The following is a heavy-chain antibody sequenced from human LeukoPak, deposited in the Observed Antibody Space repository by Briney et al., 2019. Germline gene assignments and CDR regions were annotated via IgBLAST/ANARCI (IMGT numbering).Heavy chain of an antibody. CDR1: GYTFTSYD. D-gene: IGHD3-10*01. CDR3: ARGPPKDFGSGSSWFDP. V-gene: IGHV1-8*01. Sequence: ASVKVSCTASGYTFTSYDINWLRQAPGQGLEWMGWMNPNSGNTAYAQKFRGRVTITRNTSITTAYMELSSLTSEDTAVYYCARGPPKDFGSGSSWFDPWGQGALVTVSS. J-gene: IGHJ5*02. CDR2: MNPNSGNT.